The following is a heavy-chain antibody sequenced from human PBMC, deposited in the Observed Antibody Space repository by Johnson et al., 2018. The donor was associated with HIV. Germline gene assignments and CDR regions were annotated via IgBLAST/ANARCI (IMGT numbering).Heavy chain of an antibody. Sequence: VQLVESGGGVVQPGRSLRLSCAASGVTFSSHAMHWVRQAPGKGLDWVGRIKSKTDGGTTDYAAPVKGRFTISRDDSKNTLYLQMNSLKTEDTAVYYCTDGESVFDIWGQGTMVTVSS. V-gene: IGHV3-15*01. CDR1: GVTFSSHA. J-gene: IGHJ3*02. D-gene: IGHD3-10*01. CDR3: TDGESVFDI. CDR2: IKSKTDGGTT.